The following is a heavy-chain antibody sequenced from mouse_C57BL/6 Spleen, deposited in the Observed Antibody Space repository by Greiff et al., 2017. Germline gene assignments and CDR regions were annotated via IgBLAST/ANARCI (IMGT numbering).Heavy chain of an antibody. Sequence: EVQLQESGPELVKPGASVKIPCKASGYTFTDYNMDWVKQSHGKSLEWIGDINPNNGGTIYNQKFKGKATLTVDKSSSTAYMELRSLTSEDTAVYYCARSPHYYGSSYWYFDVWGTGTTVTVSS. CDR1: GYTFTDYN. CDR3: ARSPHYYGSSYWYFDV. CDR2: INPNNGGT. D-gene: IGHD1-1*01. J-gene: IGHJ1*03. V-gene: IGHV1-18*01.